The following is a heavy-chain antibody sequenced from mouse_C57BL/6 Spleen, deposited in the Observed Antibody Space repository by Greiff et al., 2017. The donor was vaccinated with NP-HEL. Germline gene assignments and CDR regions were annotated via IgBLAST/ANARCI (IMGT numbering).Heavy chain of an antibody. CDR2: INPNNGGT. D-gene: IGHD2-2*01. J-gene: IGHJ3*01. CDR3: ARRNGYDAWFAY. CDR1: GYTFTDYN. V-gene: IGHV1-18*01. Sequence: VQLQQSGPELVKPGASVKIPCKASGYTFTDYNMDWVKQSHGKSLEWIGDINPNNGGTIYNQKFKGKATLTVDKSSSTAYMELRSLTSEDTAVYYCARRNGYDAWFAYWGQGTLVTVSA.